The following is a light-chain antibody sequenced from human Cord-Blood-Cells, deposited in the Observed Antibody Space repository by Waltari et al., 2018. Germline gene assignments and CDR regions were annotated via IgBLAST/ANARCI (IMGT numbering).Light chain of an antibody. CDR2: EDN. J-gene: IGLJ2*01. V-gene: IGLV6-57*01. Sequence: NFMLTQPHSVSESPGKTVTISCTRSSGSIASNYCQWNQPRPGSSPTHGVHEDNQRPSRCPDRVSGSIDSSANSASLTSRGLKAEDEADYYCQSYDSSNVVFGGGTKLTVL. CDR3: QSYDSSNVV. CDR1: SGSIASNY.